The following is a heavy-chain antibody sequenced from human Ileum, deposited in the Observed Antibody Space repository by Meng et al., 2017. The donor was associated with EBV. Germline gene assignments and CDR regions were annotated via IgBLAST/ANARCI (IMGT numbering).Heavy chain of an antibody. D-gene: IGHD4-17*01. CDR1: GCSISNGNFC. V-gene: IGHV4-39*07. CDR3: ASAYDYGDYEAFAY. CDR2: IYSRGNT. J-gene: IGHJ4*02. Sequence: QVQLQEAGPGRVKPSETLSLTSTVLGCSISNGNFCCGWIRQSPGKALECIGTIYSRGNTFYNPSLKSRLTISIDTSKNEFSLTLRSVTAADTALYYCASAYDYGDYEAFAYWGPGSLVTVSS.